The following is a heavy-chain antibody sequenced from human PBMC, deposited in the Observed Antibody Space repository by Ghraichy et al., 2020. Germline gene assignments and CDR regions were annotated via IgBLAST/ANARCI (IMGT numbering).Heavy chain of an antibody. CDR1: GFTFRGYW. CDR3: TSAVFIGSGSYVYMDV. J-gene: IGHJ6*03. D-gene: IGHD3-10*01. Sequence: GGSLRLSCAASGFTFRGYWMHWVRQAPGKGLVWVSRINSDGSATSYADSVKGRFTISRDNSKNTLYLQMNSLRAEDTAVYYCTSAVFIGSGSYVYMDVWGKGTTVTVSS. CDR2: INSDGSAT. V-gene: IGHV3-74*01.